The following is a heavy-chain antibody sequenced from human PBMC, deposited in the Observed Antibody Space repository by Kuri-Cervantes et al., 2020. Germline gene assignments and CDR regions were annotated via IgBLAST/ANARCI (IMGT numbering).Heavy chain of an antibody. V-gene: IGHV1-46*01. Sequence: VSVKVSCKASGYTFTSYYMHWVRQAPGQGLEWMGIINPSGGSTSYAQKFQGWVTMTRDTSISTAYMELSRLRSDDTAVYYCARTRAVALFIPDYWGQGTLVTVSS. CDR3: ARTRAVALFIPDY. CDR2: INPSGGST. D-gene: IGHD6-19*01. J-gene: IGHJ4*02. CDR1: GYTFTSYY.